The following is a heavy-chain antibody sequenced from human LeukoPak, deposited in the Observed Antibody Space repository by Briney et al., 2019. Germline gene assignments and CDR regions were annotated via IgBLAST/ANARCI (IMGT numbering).Heavy chain of an antibody. CDR3: ARGEPEYSSSWYVYYFDY. CDR1: GGSISSYY. J-gene: IGHJ4*02. Sequence: SETLSLTCTVSGGSISSYYWSWIRQPPGKGLEWLGYIYYSGSTNYNPSLKSRVTISVDTSKNQFSLKLSSVTAADTAVYYCARGEPEYSSSWYVYYFDYWGQGTLVTVSS. D-gene: IGHD6-13*01. CDR2: IYYSGST. V-gene: IGHV4-59*01.